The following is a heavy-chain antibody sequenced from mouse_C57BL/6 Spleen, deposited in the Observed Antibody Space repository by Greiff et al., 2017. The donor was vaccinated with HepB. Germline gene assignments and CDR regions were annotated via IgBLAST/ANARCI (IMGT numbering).Heavy chain of an antibody. D-gene: IGHD2-2*01. J-gene: IGHJ3*01. CDR1: GFTFRDYG. Sequence: EVMLVESGGGLVKPGGSLKLSCAASGFTFRDYGMHWVRQAPEKGLEWVAYISSGSSTIYYADTVKGRFTISRDNAKNTLFLQMTSLRSEDTAMYYCARNGYHSWFAYWGQGTLVTVSA. CDR2: ISSGSSTI. CDR3: ARNGYHSWFAY. V-gene: IGHV5-17*01.